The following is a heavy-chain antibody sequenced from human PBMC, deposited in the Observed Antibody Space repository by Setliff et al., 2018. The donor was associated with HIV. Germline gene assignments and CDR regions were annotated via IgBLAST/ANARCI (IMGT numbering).Heavy chain of an antibody. J-gene: IGHJ4*02. CDR1: GFTFSDHY. CDR3: ARAPGDILTAYFGGLDY. Sequence: GGSLRLSCAASGFTFSDHYMSWIRQAPGKGLEWVSYISSSGSTIYYADSVKGRFTISRDNAKNSLYLQMNSLRADDAAVYYCARAPGDILTAYFGGLDYWGQGALVTVSS. V-gene: IGHV3-11*01. D-gene: IGHD3-9*01. CDR2: ISSSGSTI.